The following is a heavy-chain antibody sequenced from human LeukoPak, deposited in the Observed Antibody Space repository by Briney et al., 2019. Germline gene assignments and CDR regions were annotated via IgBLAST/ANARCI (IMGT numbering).Heavy chain of an antibody. V-gene: IGHV4-39*01. D-gene: IGHD4-17*01. CDR3: ARFDYGDYYTPSFDY. CDR1: GGSISSSSYY. CDR2: IYYSGST. Sequence: SETPSLTCTVSGGSISSSSYYWGWIRQPPGKGLEWIGSIYYSGSTYYNPSLKSRVTISVDTSKNQFSLKLSSVTAADTAVYCCARFDYGDYYTPSFDYWGQGTLVTVSS. J-gene: IGHJ4*02.